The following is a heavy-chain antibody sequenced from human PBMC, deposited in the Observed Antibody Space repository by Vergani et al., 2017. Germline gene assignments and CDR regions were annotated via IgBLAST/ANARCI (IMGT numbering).Heavy chain of an antibody. Sequence: QVQLQESGPGLVKPSQTLSLTCTVSGGSISSGGYYWSWIRQHPGKGLEWIGYIYYSGSTYYNPSLKSRVTISVDTSKNQFSLKLSSVTAADTAVYYCARGLYSSSSGLGYFDLWGRGTLVTVSS. CDR3: ARGLYSSSSGLGYFDL. V-gene: IGHV4-31*03. CDR2: IYYSGST. J-gene: IGHJ2*01. D-gene: IGHD6-6*01. CDR1: GGSISSGGYY.